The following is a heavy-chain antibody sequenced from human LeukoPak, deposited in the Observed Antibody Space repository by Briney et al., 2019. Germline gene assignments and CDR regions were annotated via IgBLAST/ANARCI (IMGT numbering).Heavy chain of an antibody. CDR2: IYSSGYT. Sequence: PSETLSLTCTVSGGSVTSRGCYWNWIRQHPGKGPEWIGYIYSSGYTYYNPSLNSRVSISVDASKNQFYLKLSSVTAEDTAVYYCARDSRINMMTDDGFDVWGQGTMVTVSS. D-gene: IGHD3-22*01. V-gene: IGHV4-31*03. CDR3: ARDSRINMMTDDGFDV. J-gene: IGHJ3*01. CDR1: GGSVTSRGCY.